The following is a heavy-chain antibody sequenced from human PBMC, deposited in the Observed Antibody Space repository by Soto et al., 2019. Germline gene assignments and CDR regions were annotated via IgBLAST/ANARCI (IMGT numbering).Heavy chain of an antibody. J-gene: IGHJ6*02. CDR1: GFTFSSYC. CDR2: IQNDGSRT. V-gene: IGHV3-74*01. CDR3: ARGNLGGFDL. Sequence: PGGSLRLSCSASGFTFSSYCMHWVRQAPGQGLVWVAHIQNDGSRTTYADSVKGRFTISRDNAKNTMYLQMNSLGAEDTAVYYCARGNLGGFDLWGQGTTVTVSS. D-gene: IGHD2-15*01.